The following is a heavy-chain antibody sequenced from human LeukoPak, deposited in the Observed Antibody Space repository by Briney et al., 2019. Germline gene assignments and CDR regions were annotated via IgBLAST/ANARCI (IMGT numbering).Heavy chain of an antibody. CDR3: ARDLPGWDDFWSGYYTGIRSL. D-gene: IGHD3-3*01. Sequence: GASVKVSCKASGYTVTSYGISWVRQAPGQGLEWMGWISAYNGNTNYAQKLQGRVTMTTDTSTGSAYMELRSLRSDDTAVYYCARDLPGWDDFWSGYYTGIRSLWGQGTMVTVSS. V-gene: IGHV1-18*01. CDR2: ISAYNGNT. CDR1: GYTVTSYG. J-gene: IGHJ3*01.